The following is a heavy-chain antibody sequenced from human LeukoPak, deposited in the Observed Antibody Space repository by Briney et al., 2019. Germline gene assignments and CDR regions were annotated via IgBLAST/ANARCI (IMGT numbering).Heavy chain of an antibody. CDR1: GFTFSSYG. CDR3: AKDANSVVRGDIGDY. Sequence: GGSLRLSCAASGFTFSSYGMHWVRQAPGKGLEWVAVIPYDGSNKYYADSVKGRFTISRDNSKNTLYLQMNSLRAEDTAVYYCAKDANSVVRGDIGDYWGQGTLVTVSS. J-gene: IGHJ4*02. CDR2: IPYDGSNK. D-gene: IGHD2-15*01. V-gene: IGHV3-30*18.